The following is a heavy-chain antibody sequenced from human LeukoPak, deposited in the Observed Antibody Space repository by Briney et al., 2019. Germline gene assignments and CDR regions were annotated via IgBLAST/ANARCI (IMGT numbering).Heavy chain of an antibody. V-gene: IGHV1-69*05. J-gene: IGHJ4*02. CDR3: ARSRYDSSGSTFDY. CDR1: GGTFSSYA. D-gene: IGHD3-22*01. CDR2: IIPIFGTA. Sequence: ASVKVSCKASGGTFSSYAISWVRQAPGQGLEWMGGIIPIFGTANYAQKFQGRVTITTDESTSTAYMELSSLRSEDTAVYYCARSRYDSSGSTFDYWGQGTLVTVSS.